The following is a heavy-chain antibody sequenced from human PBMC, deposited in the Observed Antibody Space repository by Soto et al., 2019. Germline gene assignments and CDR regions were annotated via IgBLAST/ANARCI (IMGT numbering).Heavy chain of an antibody. CDR2: IYYSGSP. CDR1: GGSISTSDYY. V-gene: IGHV4-39*01. CDR3: AILARGTRPTWYFDL. Sequence: SETLSLTCAVSGGSISTSDYYWAWIRQPPGNKLEWIGSIYYSGSPYSNPSLKRRVAISVDTSKNQFSLSLSSVTAADTAVYYCAILARGTRPTWYFDLWGRGTLVTVSS. J-gene: IGHJ2*01.